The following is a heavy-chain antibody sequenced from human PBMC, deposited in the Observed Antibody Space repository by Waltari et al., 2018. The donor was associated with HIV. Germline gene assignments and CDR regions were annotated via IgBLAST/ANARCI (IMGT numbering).Heavy chain of an antibody. D-gene: IGHD3-22*01. V-gene: IGHV3-30-3*01. J-gene: IGHJ4*02. CDR3: GREGDYYDSSPFDY. Sequence: QVQLVESGGGVVQPGRSLRRSWSASGFTFNPFPMHWVRQAPGKGLEWVAVISWDGSNKHYADSVKGRCTISRDNSRNSLYLQMSSLRAEDTAVYYCGREGDYYDSSPFDYWGQGTLVTVSS. CDR2: ISWDGSNK. CDR1: GFTFNPFP.